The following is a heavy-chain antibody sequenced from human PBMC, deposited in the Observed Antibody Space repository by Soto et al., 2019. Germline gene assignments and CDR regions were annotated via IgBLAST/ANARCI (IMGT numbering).Heavy chain of an antibody. Sequence: ASVKVSCKVSGYTLTELSMHWVRQAPGKGLEWMGGFDPEDGETIYAQKFQGRVTMTEDTSTDTAYMELSSLRSEDTAVYYCATTTVVNYYFDYWGQGTLVTVSS. V-gene: IGHV1-24*01. CDR3: ATTTVVNYYFDY. J-gene: IGHJ4*02. CDR2: FDPEDGET. CDR1: GYTLTELS. D-gene: IGHD4-17*01.